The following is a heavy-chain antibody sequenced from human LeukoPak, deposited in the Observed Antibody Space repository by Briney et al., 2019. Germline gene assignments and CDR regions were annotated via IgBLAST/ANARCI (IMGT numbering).Heavy chain of an antibody. Sequence: SETLSLTCAVYGGSFSGYYWSWIRQPPGKGLGWIGEINHSGSTNYNPSLKSRVTISVDTSKNQFSLKLSSVTAADTAVYYCARVEHYDFWSGHYPPDYWGQGTLVTVSS. CDR1: GGSFSGYY. CDR2: INHSGST. CDR3: ARVEHYDFWSGHYPPDY. D-gene: IGHD3-3*01. J-gene: IGHJ4*02. V-gene: IGHV4-34*01.